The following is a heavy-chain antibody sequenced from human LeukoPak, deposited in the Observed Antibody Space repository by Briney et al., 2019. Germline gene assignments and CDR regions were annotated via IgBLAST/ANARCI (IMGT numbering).Heavy chain of an antibody. J-gene: IGHJ6*02. V-gene: IGHV3-23*01. CDR2: ISGSGGST. CDR1: GFTFSSYG. Sequence: GGSLRLSCAASGFTFSSYGMYWVRQAPGKGLEWVSAISGSGGSTYYADSVKGRFTISRDNGKNTLYLQMNSLRAEDTAVYYCASYLTSIPSGMDVWGQGTTVTVSS. CDR3: ASYLTSIPSGMDV. D-gene: IGHD1-26*01.